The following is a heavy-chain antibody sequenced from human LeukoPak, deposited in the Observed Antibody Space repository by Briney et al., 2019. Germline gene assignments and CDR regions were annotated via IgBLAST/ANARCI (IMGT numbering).Heavy chain of an antibody. J-gene: IGHJ3*02. CDR2: IYHSGST. Sequence: PSETLFLTCAVSGGSISSGGYSWSWIRQPPGKGLEWIGYIYHSGSTYCNPSLKSRVTISVDRSKNQFSLKLSSVTAVDTAVYYCARARNYYGSSGYYYADAFDIWGQGTMVTVSS. CDR3: ARARNYYGSSGYYYADAFDI. V-gene: IGHV4-30-2*01. D-gene: IGHD3-22*01. CDR1: GGSISSGGYS.